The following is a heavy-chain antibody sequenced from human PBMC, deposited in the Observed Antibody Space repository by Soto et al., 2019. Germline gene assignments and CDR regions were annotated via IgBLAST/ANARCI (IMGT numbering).Heavy chain of an antibody. CDR3: ARGRYGDY. CDR2: ISAHNGNT. V-gene: IGHV1-18*01. CDR1: GYTFTSYG. Sequence: QVHLVQSGAEVKKPGASVKVSCKGSGYTFTSYGITWVRQAPGQGLEWMGWISAHNGNTDYAQKIQGRVTVTRDTSTSTAYIELRSLRSDDTAVYYCARGRYGDYWGQGALVTVSP. J-gene: IGHJ4*02. D-gene: IGHD1-1*01.